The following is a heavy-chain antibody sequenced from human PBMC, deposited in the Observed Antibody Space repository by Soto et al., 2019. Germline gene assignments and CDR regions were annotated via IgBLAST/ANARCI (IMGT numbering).Heavy chain of an antibody. J-gene: IGHJ2*01. CDR2: ISWNSGSI. CDR3: AXXNGITIFGVVTGYFDL. CDR1: GFTFDDYA. V-gene: IGHV3-9*01. Sequence: EVQLVESGGGLVQPGRSLRLSCAASGFTFDDYAMHWVRQAPGKGLEWVSGISWNSGSIGYADSVKGRFTISRDNAKNSLYLXXNSLRAXDTALYYCAXXNGITIFGVVTGYFDLWGRGTLVTVSS. D-gene: IGHD3-3*01.